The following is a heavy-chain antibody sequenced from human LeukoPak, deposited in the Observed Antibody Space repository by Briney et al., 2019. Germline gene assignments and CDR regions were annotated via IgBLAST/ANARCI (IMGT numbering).Heavy chain of an antibody. J-gene: IGHJ4*02. D-gene: IGHD5-12*01. CDR3: ARDISTGLWLRVFDY. CDR2: ISSSSSYI. V-gene: IGHV3-21*01. CDR1: GFTFSSYS. Sequence: GGSLRLSCAASGFTFSSYSMNWVRQAPGKGVEWVSSISSSSSYIYYADSVKGRFTISRDNAKNSLYLQMNSLRAEDTAVYYCARDISTGLWLRVFDYWGQGTLVTVSS.